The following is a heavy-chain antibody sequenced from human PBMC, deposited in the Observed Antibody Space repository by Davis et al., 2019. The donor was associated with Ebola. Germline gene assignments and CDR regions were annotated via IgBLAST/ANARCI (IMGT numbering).Heavy chain of an antibody. V-gene: IGHV3-74*01. CDR1: GFTFSSYW. D-gene: IGHD6-13*01. J-gene: IGHJ4*02. CDR2: INSDGSST. CDR3: ARVAAARDFDY. Sequence: GESLKISCAASGFTFSSYWMHWVRQAPGKGLVWVSRINSDGSSTSYADSVKGRFTIFRDNAKNSLYLQMNSLRAEDTAVYYCARVAAARDFDYWGQGTLVTVSS.